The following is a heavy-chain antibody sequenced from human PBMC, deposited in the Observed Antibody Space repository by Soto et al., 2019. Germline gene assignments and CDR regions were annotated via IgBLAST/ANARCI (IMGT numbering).Heavy chain of an antibody. V-gene: IGHV4-59*01. CDR2: LYYSGNT. CDR1: GGSISPFY. CDR3: ARVGGVAARTFDY. Sequence: TCTVSGGSISPFYWSWVRQSPGKGLEWIGYLYYSGNTNYNPSLKSRVTISVDASKNQVSLRLTSVTAADTAVYYCARVGGVAARTFDYWGQGTVVTVSS. D-gene: IGHD2-15*01. J-gene: IGHJ4*02.